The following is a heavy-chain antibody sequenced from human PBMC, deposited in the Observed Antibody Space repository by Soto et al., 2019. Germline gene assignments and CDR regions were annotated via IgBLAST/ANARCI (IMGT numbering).Heavy chain of an antibody. CDR3: ARAEGTYYDILTGSIRDYYYYGMDV. Sequence: EVQLVESGGGLVQPGGSLRLSCAASGFTFSSYSMNWVRQAPGKGLEWVSYISSSSSTIYYADSVKGRFTISRDNAKNSLYLQMNSLRDEETAVYYCARAEGTYYDILTGSIRDYYYYGMDVWGQGTTVTVSS. CDR2: ISSSSSTI. D-gene: IGHD3-9*01. CDR1: GFTFSSYS. J-gene: IGHJ6*02. V-gene: IGHV3-48*02.